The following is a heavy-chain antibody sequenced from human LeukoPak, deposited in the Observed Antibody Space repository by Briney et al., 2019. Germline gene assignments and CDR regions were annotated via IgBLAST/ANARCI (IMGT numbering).Heavy chain of an antibody. J-gene: IGHJ4*02. Sequence: PGGSLSLSCAASGFTFSNAWMNWLRQAPGKGLEWVGFIRSKAYGGTTEYAASVKGRFTISRDDSKSIAYLQMNSLKTEDTAVYYCTRGYDFWSFWGQGTVVSVSS. CDR1: GFTFSNAW. CDR3: TRGYDFWSF. D-gene: IGHD3-3*01. CDR2: IRSKAYGGTT. V-gene: IGHV3-49*03.